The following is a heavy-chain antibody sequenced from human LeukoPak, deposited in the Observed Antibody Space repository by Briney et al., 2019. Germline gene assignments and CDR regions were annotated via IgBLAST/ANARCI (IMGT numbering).Heavy chain of an antibody. J-gene: IGHJ4*02. CDR1: GFTFSSYS. CDR3: AKKATAYYYDSSGYFPVGY. CDR2: ISSSSSYI. V-gene: IGHV3-21*04. D-gene: IGHD3-22*01. Sequence: GGSLRLSCAASGFTFSSYSMNWVRQAPGKGLEWVSSISSSSSYIYYADSVKGRFTISRDNAKNSLYLQMNSLRAEDTAVYYCAKKATAYYYDSSGYFPVGYWGQGTLVTVSS.